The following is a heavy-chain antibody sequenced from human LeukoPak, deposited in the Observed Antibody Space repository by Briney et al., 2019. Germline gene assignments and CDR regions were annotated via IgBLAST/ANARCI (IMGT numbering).Heavy chain of an antibody. V-gene: IGHV4-59*01. CDR2: IYYSGST. CDR3: ARVLRLELRNYYYYYYMDV. CDR1: GGSISGYY. D-gene: IGHD1-7*01. Sequence: SETLSLTCTVSGGSISGYYWSWIRQPPGKGLEWIGYIYYSGSTNYNPSLKSRVTISVDTSKNQFSLKLSSVTAADTAVYYCARVLRLELRNYYYYYYMDVWGKGTTVTVSS. J-gene: IGHJ6*03.